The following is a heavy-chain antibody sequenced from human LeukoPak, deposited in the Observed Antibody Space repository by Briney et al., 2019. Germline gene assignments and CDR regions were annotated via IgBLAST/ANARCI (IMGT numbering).Heavy chain of an antibody. V-gene: IGHV3-11*04. CDR1: GFTFSDYY. CDR2: ISSSGSTI. D-gene: IGHD4-23*01. Sequence: GGSLRLSCAASGFTFSDYYMSWIRQAPGKGLEWVSYISSSGSTIYYADSVKGRFTISRDNAKNSLYLQMNSLRAEDTAVYYCARDLTPLYGPMVVTPGSDYWGQGTLVTVSS. CDR3: ARDLTPLYGPMVVTPGSDY. J-gene: IGHJ4*02.